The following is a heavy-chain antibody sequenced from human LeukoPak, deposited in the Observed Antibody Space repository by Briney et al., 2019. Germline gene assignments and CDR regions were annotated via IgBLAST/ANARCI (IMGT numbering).Heavy chain of an antibody. V-gene: IGHV1-46*01. Sequence: ILPGGGSTSYAQKFQGRVTMTRDMSTNTVYMVLSSLRSEDTAVYYCASSSFLWYFDSWGHVTLVTVSS. CDR2: ILPGGGST. CDR3: ASSSFLWYFDS. J-gene: IGHJ4*01. D-gene: IGHD3-16*01.